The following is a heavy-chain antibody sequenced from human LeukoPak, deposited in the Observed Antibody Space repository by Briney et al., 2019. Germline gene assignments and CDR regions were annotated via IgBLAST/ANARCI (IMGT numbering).Heavy chain of an antibody. J-gene: IGHJ4*02. Sequence: GGSLRLSCAASGFTFSSYWMHWVRQAPGKGLVWVSRINSDGSSTSYADSVKGRFTISRDNAKNTLYLQMNSLRAEDTALYYCARMTGDYVSYFDYWGQGTLVTVSS. CDR1: GFTFSSYW. CDR3: ARMTGDYVSYFDY. CDR2: INSDGSST. D-gene: IGHD4-17*01. V-gene: IGHV3-74*01.